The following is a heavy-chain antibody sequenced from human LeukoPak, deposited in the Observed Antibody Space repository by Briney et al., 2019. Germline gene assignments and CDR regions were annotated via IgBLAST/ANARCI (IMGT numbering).Heavy chain of an antibody. D-gene: IGHD3-3*01. CDR3: ARDSRYFDFWSGYVDY. CDR2: IHAGGNT. J-gene: IGHJ4*02. Sequence: SETLSLTCTVSGGSISFYYWTWIRQSAGKGLEWIGRIHAGGNTNYSPSLKSRATLSIDTSKNHFSLTLTSVTAADTAVYYCARDSRYFDFWSGYVDYWGQGIPVTVSS. CDR1: GGSISFYY. V-gene: IGHV4-4*07.